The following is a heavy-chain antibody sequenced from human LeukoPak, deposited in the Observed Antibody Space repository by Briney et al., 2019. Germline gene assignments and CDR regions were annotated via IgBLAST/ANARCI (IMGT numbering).Heavy chain of an antibody. V-gene: IGHV3-7*01. Sequence: PGGSLRLSCAASGFTFSNYWMNWVRQAPGKGLEWVANIKQDGSGKYYVDSVKGRFTISRDNAKNSLYLQMNSLRDEDTAVYFCARDRGRSWNPNYFEYWGQGTLVTVSS. CDR1: GFTFSNYW. D-gene: IGHD6-13*01. CDR3: ARDRGRSWNPNYFEY. CDR2: IKQDGSGK. J-gene: IGHJ4*02.